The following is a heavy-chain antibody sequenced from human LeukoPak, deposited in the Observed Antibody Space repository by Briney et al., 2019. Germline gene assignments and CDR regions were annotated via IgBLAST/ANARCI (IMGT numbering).Heavy chain of an antibody. CDR2: INPSGGST. J-gene: IGHJ1*01. D-gene: IGHD1-14*01. CDR3: ARDSSEFRSLILH. Sequence: ASVKVSCKASGYTFTSYYMHWVRQAPGQGLEWMGIINPSGGSTSYAQKFQGRVTMTRDTSTSTVYMELSSLRPEDTAVCYCARDSSEFRSLILHWGQGTLVTVSS. V-gene: IGHV1-46*01. CDR1: GYTFTSYY.